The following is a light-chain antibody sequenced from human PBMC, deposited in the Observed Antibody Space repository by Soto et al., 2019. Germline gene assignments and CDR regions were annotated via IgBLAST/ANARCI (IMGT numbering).Light chain of an antibody. CDR2: GVS. CDR3: YSSRSSSSTFYV. V-gene: IGLV2-14*03. CDR1: SSDIGGSNY. J-gene: IGLJ1*01. Sequence: QSALTQPASVSGSPGQSITISCAGTSSDIGGSNYFSWYQQHPGKAPKLMIYGVSNRTSGVSNRFSGSKSGNTASLTISGLQAEDEADYFCYSSRSSSSTFYVFGTGTKLTVL.